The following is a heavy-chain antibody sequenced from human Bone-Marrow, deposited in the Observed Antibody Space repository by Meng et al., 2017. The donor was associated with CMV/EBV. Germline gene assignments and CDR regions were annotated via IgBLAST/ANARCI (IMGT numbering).Heavy chain of an antibody. CDR1: GFTFSGSA. Sequence: GESLKISCAASGFTFSGSAMHWVRQASGKGLEWVGRIRSKANSYATAYAASVKGRFTISRDDSKNTAYLQMNSLKTEDTAVYYCARVNYDSSGFYFDYWGQGTRVTVYS. V-gene: IGHV3-73*01. CDR3: ARVNYDSSGFYFDY. D-gene: IGHD3-22*01. CDR2: IRSKANSYAT. J-gene: IGHJ4*02.